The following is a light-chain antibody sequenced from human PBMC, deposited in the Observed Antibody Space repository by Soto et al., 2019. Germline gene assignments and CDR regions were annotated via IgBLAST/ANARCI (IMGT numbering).Light chain of an antibody. J-gene: IGKJ1*01. Sequence: DIQMTQSPSSLSASVGDRVTITCRASQSITSYLNWYQQKPGKAPQLLIYAAYSLQSGVQSRFSGSGSGTDFTLTISSLQPEDFATYFCQQSYTTPWTFGQGTKVEVK. V-gene: IGKV1-39*01. CDR1: QSITSY. CDR3: QQSYTTPWT. CDR2: AAY.